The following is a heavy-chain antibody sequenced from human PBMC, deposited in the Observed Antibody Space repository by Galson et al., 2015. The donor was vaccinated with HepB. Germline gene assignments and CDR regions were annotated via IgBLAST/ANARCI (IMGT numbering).Heavy chain of an antibody. CDR1: GFTFSSYS. D-gene: IGHD6-13*01. CDR2: ISSSSSYI. CDR3: ARDGPLDGSSWYRAVVYYYGMDV. Sequence: SLRLSCAASGFTFSSYSMNWVRQAPGKGLEWVSSISSSSSYIYYADSVKGRFTISRDNAKNSLYLQMNSLRAEDTAVYYCARDGPLDGSSWYRAVVYYYGMDVWGQGTTVTVSS. V-gene: IGHV3-21*01. J-gene: IGHJ6*02.